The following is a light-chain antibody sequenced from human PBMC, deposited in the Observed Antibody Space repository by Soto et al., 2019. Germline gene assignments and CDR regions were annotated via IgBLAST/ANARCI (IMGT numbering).Light chain of an antibody. CDR2: LEVSGSY. V-gene: IGLV4-60*02. J-gene: IGLJ2*01. CDR3: ETWDNNILV. Sequence: QPVLTQSSSASASLGSSVKLTCTLSSGHSSYIIAWHQQQPGKAPRYLMKLEVSGSYNKGSRVPDRFSGSSSGADRYLTISNLQFEDEADYYCETWDNNILVFGGGTQLTVL. CDR1: SGHSSYI.